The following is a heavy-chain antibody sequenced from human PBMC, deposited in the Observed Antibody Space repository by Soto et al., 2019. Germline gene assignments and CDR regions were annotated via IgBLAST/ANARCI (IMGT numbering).Heavy chain of an antibody. CDR1: GGTLSEHG. CDR2: TIPAFNTA. D-gene: IGHD3-10*01. CDR3: ALGVYGSGNDYTGPSACDI. V-gene: IGHV1-69*06. Sequence: QVQLEQSGAEVKKPGSSVKVSCKASGGTLSEHGVAWLRQAPGQGLEWMGGTIPAFNTAKSAQKFQGRVTVTADKFTIIAYMELSSLRSEDTAFYVCALGVYGSGNDYTGPSACDIWGQGTMVIVSS. J-gene: IGHJ3*02.